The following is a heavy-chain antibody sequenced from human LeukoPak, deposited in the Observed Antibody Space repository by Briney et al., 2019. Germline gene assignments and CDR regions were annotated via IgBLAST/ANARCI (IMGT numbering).Heavy chain of an antibody. CDR3: ARDLSGVTGYTYGRGIDY. Sequence: PGGSLRLSCAASGFKFSRFTIHWVRQRPGQGLEWVSLFSGNRYTTYYSDSVKGRFTISRDNAKTSLYLQMNSLRAEDTAVYYCARDLSGVTGYTYGRGIDYWGQGTLVTVSS. V-gene: IGHV3-48*04. D-gene: IGHD5-18*01. CDR1: GFKFSRFT. CDR2: FSGNRYTT. J-gene: IGHJ4*02.